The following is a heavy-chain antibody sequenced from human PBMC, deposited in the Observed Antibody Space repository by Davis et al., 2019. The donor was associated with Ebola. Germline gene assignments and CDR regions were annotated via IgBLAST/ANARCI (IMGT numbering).Heavy chain of an antibody. CDR3: ARGGAQTYHYGSGKYSFVYYFDY. CDR2: INHSGST. D-gene: IGHD3-10*01. Sequence: SETLSLTCAVYGGSFSGYYWSWIRQPPGKGLEWIGEINHSGSTNYNTSLKSRVTISVDTSKNQFSLKLSSVTAADTAVYYCARGGAQTYHYGSGKYSFVYYFDYWGQGILVTVSS. V-gene: IGHV4-34*01. J-gene: IGHJ4*02. CDR1: GGSFSGYY.